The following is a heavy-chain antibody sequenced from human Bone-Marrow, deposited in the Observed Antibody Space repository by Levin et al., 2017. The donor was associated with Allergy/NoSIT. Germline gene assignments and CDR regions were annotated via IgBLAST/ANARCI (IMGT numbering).Heavy chain of an antibody. D-gene: IGHD3-22*01. CDR2: IIPIFGTA. J-gene: IGHJ4*02. CDR1: GGTFSSYA. Sequence: GASVKVSCKASGGTFSSYAISWVRQAPGQGLEWMGGIIPIFGTANYAQKFQGRVTITADESTSTAYMELSSLRSEDTAVYYCAREGRDYYYDSSGYYYYFDYWGQGTLVTVSS. CDR3: AREGRDYYYDSSGYYYYFDY. V-gene: IGHV1-69*13.